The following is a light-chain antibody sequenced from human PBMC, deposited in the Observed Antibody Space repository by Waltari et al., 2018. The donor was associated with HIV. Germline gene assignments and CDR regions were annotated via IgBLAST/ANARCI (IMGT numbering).Light chain of an antibody. CDR2: GVS. CDR3: QLFYYWPRP. Sequence: EIVMTQSPVALSLSPGDRVTLSCRASESVGSFFAWYQQRPGQGRMLLMYGVSTRASGVAARFSGSGSGTEVNPTISSLQSDDSAIYFCQLFYYWPRPFGQGTKVEVK. J-gene: IGKJ2*01. V-gene: IGKV3-15*01. CDR1: ESVGSF.